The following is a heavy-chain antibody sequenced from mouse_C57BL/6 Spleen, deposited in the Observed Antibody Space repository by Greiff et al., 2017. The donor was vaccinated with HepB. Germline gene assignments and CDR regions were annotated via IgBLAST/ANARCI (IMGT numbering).Heavy chain of an antibody. Sequence: EVKVEESGEGLVKPGGSLKLSCAASGFTFSSYAMSWVRQTPEKRLEWVAYISSGGDYIYYADTVKGRFTISRDNARNTLYLQMSSLKSEDTAMYYCTRITTVVARAMDYWGQGTSVTVSS. CDR2: ISSGGDYI. V-gene: IGHV5-9-1*02. D-gene: IGHD1-1*01. J-gene: IGHJ4*01. CDR1: GFTFSSYA. CDR3: TRITTVVARAMDY.